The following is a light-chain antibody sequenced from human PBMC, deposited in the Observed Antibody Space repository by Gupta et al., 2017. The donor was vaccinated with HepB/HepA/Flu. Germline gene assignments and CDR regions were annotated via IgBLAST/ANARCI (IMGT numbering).Light chain of an antibody. CDR2: GAS. Sequence: DIQVTQSPPSLSASVGDRITITCRAGQSIRAYLNWYQQRPGKAPNLLIYGASNLHTGVPSRFSGSGSGTEFTLPISSLQPEDFATYCCQQTDSAPWTFGLGTKVDMK. CDR1: QSIRAY. J-gene: IGKJ1*01. V-gene: IGKV1-39*01. CDR3: QQTDSAPWT.